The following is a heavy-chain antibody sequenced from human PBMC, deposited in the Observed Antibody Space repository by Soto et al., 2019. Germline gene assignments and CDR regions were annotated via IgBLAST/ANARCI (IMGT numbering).Heavy chain of an antibody. CDR3: ARGWGDYGPEEF. Sequence: QVQLQQSGPGLVKPPQTLSLTCAISGDSVSSQPIAWNWIRKSQSRGLEWLGTTYYWSTWKRDYEVSANRRITVDPDTPNSQFSPALCCLTPDDTAVYYCARGWGDYGPEEFWSQGTLVTVSS. CDR1: GDSVSSQPIA. CDR2: TYYWSTWKR. J-gene: IGHJ4*02. D-gene: IGHD3-10*01. V-gene: IGHV6-1*01.